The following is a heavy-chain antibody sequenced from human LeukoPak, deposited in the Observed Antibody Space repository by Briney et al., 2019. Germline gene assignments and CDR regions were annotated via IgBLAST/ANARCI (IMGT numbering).Heavy chain of an antibody. J-gene: IGHJ4*02. Sequence: SETLSLTCAVYGGSFSGYYWNWIRQPPGKGLEWIGEINHSGSTNYNPSLKSRVTISVDTSKNQFSLKLSSVTAADTAVYYCAREGLSAAAFDYWGQGTLVTVSS. CDR1: GGSFSGYY. CDR3: AREGLSAAAFDY. V-gene: IGHV4-34*01. CDR2: INHSGST. D-gene: IGHD6-13*01.